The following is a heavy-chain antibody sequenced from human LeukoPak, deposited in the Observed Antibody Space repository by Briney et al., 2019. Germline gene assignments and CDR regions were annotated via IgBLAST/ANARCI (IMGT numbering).Heavy chain of an antibody. J-gene: IGHJ3*02. Sequence: SGPTLAKPTQTLTLTCTFSGFSLSTSGVGVGWIRQPPGKALEWLALIYWNDDKRYSPSLKSRLTITKDTSKNQVVLTMTNMDPVDTATYYCAHRQGWLQLRNAFDIWGQGTMVTVSS. D-gene: IGHD5-24*01. CDR3: AHRQGWLQLRNAFDI. CDR1: GFSLSTSGVG. V-gene: IGHV2-5*01. CDR2: IYWNDDK.